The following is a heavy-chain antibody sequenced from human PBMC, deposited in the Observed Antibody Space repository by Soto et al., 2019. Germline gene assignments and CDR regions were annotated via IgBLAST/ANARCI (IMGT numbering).Heavy chain of an antibody. Sequence: PGESLKISCKGSGYDFATYWIGWVRQMPGKGLEWMGIIYPGDSDTKYSPSFQGQVTISVDKSISTAYLQWSSLKASDTAMYYCARQRYTTGPTDNDMDVWGHGTTVTVSS. D-gene: IGHD1-1*01. V-gene: IGHV5-51*01. CDR2: IYPGDSDT. J-gene: IGHJ6*02. CDR1: GYDFATYW. CDR3: ARQRYTTGPTDNDMDV.